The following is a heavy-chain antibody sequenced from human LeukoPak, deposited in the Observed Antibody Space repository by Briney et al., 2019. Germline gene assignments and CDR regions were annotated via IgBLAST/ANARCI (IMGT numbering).Heavy chain of an antibody. D-gene: IGHD3-22*01. CDR2: INHSGST. V-gene: IGHV4-34*01. CDR3: ARTYYYDSSGYPYYYYYGMDV. Sequence: KSSETLSLTCAVYGGSFSGYYWSWIRRPPGKGLEWIGEINHSGSTNYNPSLKSRVTISVDTSKNQFSLKLSSVTAADTAVYYCARTYYYDSSGYPYYYYYGMDVWGQGTTVTVSS. CDR1: GGSFSGYY. J-gene: IGHJ6*02.